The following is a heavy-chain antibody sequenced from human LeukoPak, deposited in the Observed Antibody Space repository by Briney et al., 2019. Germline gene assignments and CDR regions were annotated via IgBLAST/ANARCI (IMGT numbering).Heavy chain of an antibody. V-gene: IGHV3-23*01. CDR3: AKWGDYYGSGSYYTGWFDP. D-gene: IGHD3-10*01. CDR1: GFIFSSYG. Sequence: GGSLRLSCAVSGFIFSSYGMNWVRQAPGKGLEWVSAISGSGGSTYYADSVKGRFTISRDNSKNTLYLQMNSLRAEDTAVYYCAKWGDYYGSGSYYTGWFDPWGQGTLVTVSS. J-gene: IGHJ5*02. CDR2: ISGSGGST.